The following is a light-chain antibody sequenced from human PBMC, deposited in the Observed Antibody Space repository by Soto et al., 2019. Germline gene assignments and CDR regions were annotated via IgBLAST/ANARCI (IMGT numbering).Light chain of an antibody. CDR2: DAS. Sequence: EIVLQKSPATVSLSPGGSYPLSWGASPSVSSSYLAWYQQKPGLAPRLLIYDASSRATGIPDRFSGSGSGTDFTLTFSRLEPEDFAVYYCEQYGSLITVGDGNRLEIK. CDR3: EQYGSLIT. CDR1: PSVSSSY. V-gene: IGKV3D-20*01. J-gene: IGKJ5*01.